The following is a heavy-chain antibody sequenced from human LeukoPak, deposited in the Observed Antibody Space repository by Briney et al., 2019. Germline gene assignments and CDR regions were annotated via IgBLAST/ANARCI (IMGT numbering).Heavy chain of an antibody. J-gene: IGHJ4*02. CDR3: ARGDGSGADFDY. D-gene: IGHD3-10*01. Sequence: GGSLRLSCAASGFTFSSYAMHWVRQAPGKGLEWVAVISYDGSNKYYADSVKGRFAISRDNSKNTLYLQMNSLRAEDTAVYYCARGDGSGADFDYWGQGTLVTVSS. V-gene: IGHV3-30*09. CDR2: ISYDGSNK. CDR1: GFTFSSYA.